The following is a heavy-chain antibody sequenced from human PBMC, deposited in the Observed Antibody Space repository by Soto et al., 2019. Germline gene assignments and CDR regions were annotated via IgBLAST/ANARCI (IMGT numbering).Heavy chain of an antibody. CDR2: IYHSGST. CDR1: SGSISSSNW. D-gene: IGHD2-2*01. Sequence: SDTLSLTCAVSSGSISSSNWWSWVRQPPGKGLEWIGEIYHSGSTNYNPSLKSRVTISVDKSKNQFSLKLSSVTAADTAVYYCARLGYCSSTSCYEEGNFDYWGQGTLVTVSS. J-gene: IGHJ4*02. CDR3: ARLGYCSSTSCYEEGNFDY. V-gene: IGHV4-4*02.